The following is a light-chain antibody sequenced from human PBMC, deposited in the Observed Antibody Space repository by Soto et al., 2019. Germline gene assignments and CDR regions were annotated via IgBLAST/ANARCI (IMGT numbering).Light chain of an antibody. V-gene: IGKV1-5*03. CDR1: QSISSW. CDR3: QQYNSYLWT. Sequence: DIHMTQSPSTLSASVGDRVIIICRASQSISSWLAWYQQKPGKAPKLLIYKASSLESGVPSRFSGSGSGTEFTLTISSLQPDDFATYYCQQYNSYLWTFGQGTKVDIK. CDR2: KAS. J-gene: IGKJ1*01.